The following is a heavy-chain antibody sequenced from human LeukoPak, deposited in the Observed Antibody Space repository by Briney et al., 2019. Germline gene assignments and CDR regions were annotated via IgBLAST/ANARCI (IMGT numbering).Heavy chain of an antibody. CDR2: IIPIFGTA. V-gene: IGHV1-69*06. CDR3: ASGYSYGDAFDI. Sequence: SVKVSCKASGGTFSSYAISWVRQAPGQGLEWMGGIIPIFGTANYAQKFQGRVTITADKSTSTAYMELSSLRSEDTAVYYCASGYSYGDAFDIWGQGTMVTVSS. J-gene: IGHJ3*02. D-gene: IGHD5-18*01. CDR1: GGTFSSYA.